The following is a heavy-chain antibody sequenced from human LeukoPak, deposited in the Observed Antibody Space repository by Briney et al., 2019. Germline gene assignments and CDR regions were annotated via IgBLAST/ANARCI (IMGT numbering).Heavy chain of an antibody. CDR2: INSNGGST. CDR3: ARGPGWNYFDY. Sequence: PGGSLRLSCSASGFTFSSYAMHWVRQAPEKGLEYVSSINSNGGSTYYADSVKGRFTISRDNSKNTLYLQMSSLRAEDTAVYYCARGPGWNYFDYWGQGTLVTVSS. CDR1: GFTFSSYA. J-gene: IGHJ4*02. V-gene: IGHV3-64D*09. D-gene: IGHD2-15*01.